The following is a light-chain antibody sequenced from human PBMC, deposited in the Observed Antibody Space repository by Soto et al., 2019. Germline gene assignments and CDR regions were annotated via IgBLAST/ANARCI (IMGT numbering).Light chain of an antibody. CDR2: AAS. J-gene: IGKJ3*01. V-gene: IGKV1-39*01. CDR3: QQSYSALVFT. Sequence: DIQMTQSPSSLSASVGDRVTITCRASQTIGTYLNWYQQKPGKAPKLLIYAASTLQSGVPSRFSGSGSGTDFTLTISSLQPEDFAAYYCQQSYSALVFTFGPGTKVDIK. CDR1: QTIGTY.